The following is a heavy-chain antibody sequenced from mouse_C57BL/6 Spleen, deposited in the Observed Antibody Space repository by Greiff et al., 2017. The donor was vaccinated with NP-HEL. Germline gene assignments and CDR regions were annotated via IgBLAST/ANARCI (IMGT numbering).Heavy chain of an antibody. V-gene: IGHV1-72*01. Sequence: VQLQQPGAELVKPGASVKLSCKASGYTFTSYWMHWVKQRPGRGLEWIGRIDPNSGGTKYNEKFKSKATLTVDKPSSTAYMQLSSLTSEDSAVYYCARSLNYYGSSLDDWGKGTTLTVSS. CDR2: IDPNSGGT. CDR1: GYTFTSYW. CDR3: ARSLNYYGSSLDD. D-gene: IGHD1-1*01. J-gene: IGHJ2*01.